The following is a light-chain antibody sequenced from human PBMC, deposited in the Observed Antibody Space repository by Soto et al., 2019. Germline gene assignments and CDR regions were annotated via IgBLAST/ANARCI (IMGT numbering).Light chain of an antibody. CDR3: QQYNNWPPHWT. CDR2: GAS. CDR1: QSVSSN. V-gene: IGKV3-15*01. Sequence: EIVMTQSPATLSVSPEERATLSCRASQSVSSNLAWYQQKPGQAPRLLIYGASTRATGIPARFSGSGSGTEFTLTISSLQSEDFAVYYCQQYNNWPPHWTFGQGTKVEIK. J-gene: IGKJ1*01.